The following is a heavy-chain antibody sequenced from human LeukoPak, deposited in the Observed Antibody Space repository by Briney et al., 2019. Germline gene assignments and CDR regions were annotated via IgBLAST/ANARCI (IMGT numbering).Heavy chain of an antibody. Sequence: PSETLSLTCTVSGGSISSYYWSWIRRPPGKGLEWIGYIYYSGSTNYNPSLKSRVTISVDTSKNQFSLKLSSVTAADTAVYYCARELWFGELTNWFDPWGQGTLVTVSS. CDR2: IYYSGST. J-gene: IGHJ5*02. CDR3: ARELWFGELTNWFDP. CDR1: GGSISSYY. D-gene: IGHD3-10*01. V-gene: IGHV4-59*01.